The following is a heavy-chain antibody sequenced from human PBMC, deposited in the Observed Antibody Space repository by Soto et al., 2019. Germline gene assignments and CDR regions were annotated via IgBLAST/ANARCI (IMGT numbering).Heavy chain of an antibody. CDR3: ERDRAGRSQKAIYYYYGMDV. Sequence: QVQLVQSGAEVKKPGASVKVSCTASGYTFTSYGISWVRQAPGQGLEWMGWISAYNGNTNYAQKLQGRDTMTTDTATSPAYMELRSLRSGDTAVYYCERDRAGRSQKAIYYYYGMDVGGQGTTVTVSS. D-gene: IGHD3-3*01. CDR1: GYTFTSYG. J-gene: IGHJ6*02. V-gene: IGHV1-18*04. CDR2: ISAYNGNT.